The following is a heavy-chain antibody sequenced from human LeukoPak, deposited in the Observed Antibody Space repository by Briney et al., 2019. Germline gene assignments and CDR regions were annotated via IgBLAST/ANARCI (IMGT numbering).Heavy chain of an antibody. J-gene: IGHJ4*02. CDR3: ARSLAPSAGRVYYFDY. Sequence: SETLSLTCTVSGGSISSYYWSWIRQPAGKGLEWIERIYTSGSTNYNPSLKSRVTMSVDTSKNQFSLKLSSVTAADTAVYYCARSLAPSAGRVYYFDYWGQGTLVTVSS. CDR2: IYTSGST. V-gene: IGHV4-4*07. D-gene: IGHD2-15*01. CDR1: GGSISSYY.